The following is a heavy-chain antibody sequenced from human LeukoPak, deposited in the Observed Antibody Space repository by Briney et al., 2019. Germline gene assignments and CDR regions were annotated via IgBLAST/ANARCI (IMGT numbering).Heavy chain of an antibody. CDR2: ISGSGGST. V-gene: IGHV3-23*01. CDR3: AKYRTTSVPPRTFDY. J-gene: IGHJ4*02. CDR1: GCTCSSYA. Sequence: GGSLRLSCAASGCTCSSYARSWVRQARGKGLEWVSAISGSGGSTYYGDSVKGRFTISRDNPKNRLYLQIHRLPAHHTAVYYCAKYRTTSVPPRTFDYWGQGTLVTVSS. D-gene: IGHD1-14*01.